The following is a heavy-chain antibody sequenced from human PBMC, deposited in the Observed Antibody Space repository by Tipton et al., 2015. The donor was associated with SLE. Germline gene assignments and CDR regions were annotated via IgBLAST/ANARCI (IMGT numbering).Heavy chain of an antibody. V-gene: IGHV4-61*01. J-gene: IGHJ6*02. D-gene: IGHD3-16*01. Sequence: TLSLTCTVSGGSISTTTYFWNWIRQPPGKGPEWIGHIFYTGSTRYNPSLKSRVTISVDTSKSQIFLKMSSVTAADTAVYYCARDSLNWGSYYHGMDVWGQGTTVTVSS. CDR1: GGSISTTTYF. CDR2: IFYTGST. CDR3: ARDSLNWGSYYHGMDV.